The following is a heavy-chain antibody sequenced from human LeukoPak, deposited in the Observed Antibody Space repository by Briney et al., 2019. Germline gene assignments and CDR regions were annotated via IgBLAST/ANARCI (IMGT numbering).Heavy chain of an antibody. J-gene: IGHJ3*02. CDR2: IYYSGST. V-gene: IGHV4-30-4*01. CDR1: GGSISSGDYY. D-gene: IGHD2-2*01. CDR3: ARARPTSWGAFDI. Sequence: SQTLSLTCTVSGGSISSGDYYWSWIRQPPGKGLEWIGYIYYSGSTYYNPSLKSRVTISVDTSKNQFSLKLSSVTAADTAVYYCARARPTSWGAFDIWGQGTMVTVSS.